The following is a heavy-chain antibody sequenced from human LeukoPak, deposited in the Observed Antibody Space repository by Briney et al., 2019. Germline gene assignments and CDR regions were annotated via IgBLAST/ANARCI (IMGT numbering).Heavy chain of an antibody. Sequence: PSETLSLTCAVYGGSFSGYYWSWIRQPPGKGLEWIWEINHSGSTNYNPSLKSRVTISVDTSKNQFSLRLSSVTAADTAVYYCARATGVSTAVNWFDPWGQGTLVTVSS. V-gene: IGHV4-34*01. D-gene: IGHD4-11*01. CDR2: INHSGST. CDR1: GGSFSGYY. J-gene: IGHJ5*02. CDR3: ARATGVSTAVNWFDP.